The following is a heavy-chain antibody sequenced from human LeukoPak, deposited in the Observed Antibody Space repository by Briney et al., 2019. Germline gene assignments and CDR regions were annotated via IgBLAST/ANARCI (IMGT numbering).Heavy chain of an antibody. Sequence: ASVKVSCKASGYTFTSYDINWVRQATGQGLEWMGWMNPNSGNTGYAQKFQGRVTMTRDTSISTAYMELRSLRSDDTAVYYCARYYDSSGYYPHDFDYWGQGTLVTVSS. CDR3: ARYYDSSGYYPHDFDY. J-gene: IGHJ4*02. V-gene: IGHV1-8*01. CDR1: GYTFTSYD. CDR2: MNPNSGNT. D-gene: IGHD3-22*01.